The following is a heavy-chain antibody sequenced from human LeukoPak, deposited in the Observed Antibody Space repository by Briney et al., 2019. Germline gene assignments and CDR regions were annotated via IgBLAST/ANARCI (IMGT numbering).Heavy chain of an antibody. CDR3: ARDYADYVGYFFFDY. CDR1: GFTFTDFA. V-gene: IGHV3-23*01. J-gene: IGHJ4*02. Sequence: GGSLRLSCIASGFTFTDFAMSWHRQAPGKGLEWVASISAGGGSTYYADSAKGRFSISRDNSQNTLYLQMNNLRAEDTAIYYCARDYADYVGYFFFDYWGQGSLVTVSS. D-gene: IGHD4-17*01. CDR2: ISAGGGST.